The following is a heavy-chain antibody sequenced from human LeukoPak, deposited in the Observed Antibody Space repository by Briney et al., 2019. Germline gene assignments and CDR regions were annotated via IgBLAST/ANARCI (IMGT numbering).Heavy chain of an antibody. J-gene: IGHJ4*02. CDR2: ISGSGGST. V-gene: IGHV3-23*01. CDR1: GFTFSSYA. Sequence: SGGSPRLSCAASGFTFSSYAMSWVRPAPGKGLEWVSAISGSGGSTYYADSVKGRFTISRDNSKNTLYLKMNSLRAEDTAVYYCAKVFGYDFWSGYYYFDYWGQGTLVTVSS. D-gene: IGHD3-3*01. CDR3: AKVFGYDFWSGYYYFDY.